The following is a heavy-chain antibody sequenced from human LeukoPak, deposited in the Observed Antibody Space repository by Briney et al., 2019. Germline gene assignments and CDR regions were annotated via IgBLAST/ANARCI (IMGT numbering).Heavy chain of an antibody. D-gene: IGHD4-11*01. V-gene: IGHV1-2*02. Sequence: ASVKVSCKASGYTFTGYYLHWVRQAPGQGLEWMGWINPNSGGTNYAQKFQGRVTITRDMSTSTVYMELSSLRSEDTAVYYCAKDASTTLTTGWYFDVWGRGTLVTVSS. CDR3: AKDASTTLTTGWYFDV. CDR2: INPNSGGT. CDR1: GYTFTGYY. J-gene: IGHJ2*01.